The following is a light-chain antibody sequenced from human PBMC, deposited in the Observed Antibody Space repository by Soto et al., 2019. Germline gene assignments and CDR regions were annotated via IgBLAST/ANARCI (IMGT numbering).Light chain of an antibody. CDR2: GAS. CDR1: QSVSSK. CDR3: QQYNSWLWT. V-gene: IGKV3-15*01. J-gene: IGKJ1*01. Sequence: EIVMTQSPATLSVSPGGGATLSCRASQSVSSKLAWYQQKPGQAPRLPIYGASTRATGIPARFSGSGSGTEFTLIISSLQSEDSAVYYCQQYNSWLWTFGQGTMVDIK.